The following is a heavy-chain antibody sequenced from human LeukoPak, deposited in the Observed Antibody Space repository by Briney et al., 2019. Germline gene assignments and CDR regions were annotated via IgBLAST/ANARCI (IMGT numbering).Heavy chain of an antibody. V-gene: IGHV3-33*03. J-gene: IGHJ6*03. CDR3: ATNPGGYSSSWYSYYYMDV. D-gene: IGHD6-13*01. Sequence: PGRSLRLSCAASGFTFSSYGMHWVRQAPGKGLEWVAVIWYDGSNKYYADSVKGRFTISRDNAKNSLYLQMNSLRAEDTAVYYCATNPGGYSSSWYSYYYMDVWGKGTTVTVSS. CDR2: IWYDGSNK. CDR1: GFTFSSYG.